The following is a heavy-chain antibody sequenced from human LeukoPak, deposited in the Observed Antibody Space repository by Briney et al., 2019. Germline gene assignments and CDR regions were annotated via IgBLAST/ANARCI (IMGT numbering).Heavy chain of an antibody. Sequence: PGGSLRLSCAASGFTFSDYWMHWVRQAPGMGLMWVSRIDSDGDESTTNYAESVKGRFTISRDNSKNTLYLQMNSLRAEDTAVYYCAKKSLRVAGENWFDPWGQGTLVTVSS. J-gene: IGHJ5*02. D-gene: IGHD6-19*01. CDR2: IDSDGDESTT. V-gene: IGHV3-74*01. CDR1: GFTFSDYW. CDR3: AKKSLRVAGENWFDP.